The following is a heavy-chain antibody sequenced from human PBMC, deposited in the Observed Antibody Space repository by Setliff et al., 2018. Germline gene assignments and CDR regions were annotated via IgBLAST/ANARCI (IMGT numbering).Heavy chain of an antibody. J-gene: IGHJ4*02. V-gene: IGHV4-4*08. CDR2: IYSAGST. Sequence: KTSETLSLTCTVSGDSIYNQFWSWVRQPPGKGLQWIGYIYSAGSTNYNPSLKSRVTISIDTSKNQFSLNLNSVTAADTAIYYCARGLNSDSWTFAYWGQGSLVTVSS. CDR1: GDSIYNQF. D-gene: IGHD2-15*01. CDR3: ARGLNSDSWTFAY.